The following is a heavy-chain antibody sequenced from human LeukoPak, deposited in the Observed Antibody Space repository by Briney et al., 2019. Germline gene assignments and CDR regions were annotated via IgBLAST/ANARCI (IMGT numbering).Heavy chain of an antibody. CDR1: GYTFTSYY. CDR2: INPSGGST. V-gene: IGHV1-46*01. Sequence: ASVKVSCKASGYTFTSYYMHWVRQAPGQGLEWMGIINPSGGSTSYAQKFQGRVTMTRDMSTSTVYMELSSLTSEDTAVYYCARGITMIVVVGSDGLDYWGQGTLVTVSS. CDR3: ARGITMIVVVGSDGLDY. J-gene: IGHJ4*02. D-gene: IGHD3-22*01.